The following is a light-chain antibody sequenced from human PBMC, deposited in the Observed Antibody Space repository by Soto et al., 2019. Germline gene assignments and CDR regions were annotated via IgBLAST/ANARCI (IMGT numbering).Light chain of an antibody. Sequence: QSVLTQPASVSGSPGQSITISCTGTSRDIGTSNLVSWYQQYPGKAPKLIIYEVTKRPSGISNRSSGSKSGTTASLTISGLQPEDEADYYCYSYTGISTSLFVFGTG. CDR1: SRDIGTSNL. CDR2: EVT. V-gene: IGLV2-23*02. J-gene: IGLJ1*01. CDR3: YSYTGISTSLFV.